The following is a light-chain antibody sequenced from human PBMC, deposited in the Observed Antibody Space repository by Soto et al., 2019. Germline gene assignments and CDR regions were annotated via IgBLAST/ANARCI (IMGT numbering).Light chain of an antibody. Sequence: EIVMTQSPATLSVSPGERATLSYRASQSVSSNLAWYQQKPGQAPRLLIYGASTRATGIPARFSGSGSGTEFTLTISSLQSEDFAVYYCQQYNNWLLWTFGQGTKVEIK. CDR1: QSVSSN. CDR3: QQYNNWLLWT. CDR2: GAS. J-gene: IGKJ1*01. V-gene: IGKV3-15*01.